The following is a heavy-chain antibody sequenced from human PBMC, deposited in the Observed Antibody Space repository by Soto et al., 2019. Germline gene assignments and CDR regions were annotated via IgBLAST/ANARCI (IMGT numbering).Heavy chain of an antibody. J-gene: IGHJ4*02. CDR3: AKNSRDGYSYDL. D-gene: IGHD3-22*01. V-gene: IGHV3-23*01. CDR2: ISPTANTI. Sequence: GGSLKLSGAASGFTFSTYAMTWVRQAPGKGPEWVSAISPTANTIYYAASVKGRFTISRDNSKCTLYLQMSSLRAEDTAVYYCAKNSRDGYSYDLWGQGTLVTVSS. CDR1: GFTFSTYA.